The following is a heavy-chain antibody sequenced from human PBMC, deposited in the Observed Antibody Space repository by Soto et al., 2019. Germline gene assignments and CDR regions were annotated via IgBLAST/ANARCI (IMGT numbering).Heavy chain of an antibody. CDR1: GGSISSYY. J-gene: IGHJ4*02. V-gene: IGHV4-59*08. CDR2: IYYSGSI. D-gene: IGHD4-17*01. CDR3: ARHETLHGDYDX. Sequence: SETLSLTCTVSGGSISSYYWSWIRQPPGKGLEWIGYIYYSGSINYNPSLKSRVTISVDTSKNQFSLKLSSVTAADTAVYYCARHETLHGDYDXWGQRTLVTVSS.